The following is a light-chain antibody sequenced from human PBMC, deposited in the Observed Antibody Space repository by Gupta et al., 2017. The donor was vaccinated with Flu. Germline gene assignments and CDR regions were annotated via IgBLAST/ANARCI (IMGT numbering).Light chain of an antibody. CDR2: DAS. CDR3: QQRSNWPRLT. Sequence: ELVLTQSPATLSLSPGERATLSCRASQSVSSYLAWYQQKPGQAPRLLIYDASNRATGIPARFSGSGSGTYFTLTISSLEPEDFAVYYCQQRSNWPRLTFGGGTKVEIK. CDR1: QSVSSY. V-gene: IGKV3-11*01. J-gene: IGKJ4*01.